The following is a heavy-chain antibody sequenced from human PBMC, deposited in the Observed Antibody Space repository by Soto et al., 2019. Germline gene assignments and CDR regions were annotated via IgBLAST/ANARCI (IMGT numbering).Heavy chain of an antibody. CDR2: ISYDGSNK. V-gene: IGHV3-30*18. D-gene: IGHD4-17*01. CDR1: GFTFSSYG. CDR3: AKVGSTVVTNDAFDI. J-gene: IGHJ3*02. Sequence: QVQLVESGGGVVQPGRSLRLSCAASGFTFSSYGMHWVRQAPGKGLEWVAVISYDGSNKYYADSVKGRFTISRDNSKNTLYLQMTSLRAEDTAVYYCAKVGSTVVTNDAFDIWGQGTMVTVSS.